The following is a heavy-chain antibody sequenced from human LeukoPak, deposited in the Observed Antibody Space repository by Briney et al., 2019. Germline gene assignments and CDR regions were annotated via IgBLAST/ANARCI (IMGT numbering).Heavy chain of an antibody. J-gene: IGHJ3*02. CDR3: ARDPTGRNAFDI. Sequence: ASVKVSCKASGYTFTSYGISWVRQAPGQGLEWMGWISAYNGNTNYAQKLQGRVTMTTDTSTSTAYKELRSLRSDDTAVYYCARDPTGRNAFDIWGQGTMVTVSS. V-gene: IGHV1-18*01. CDR2: ISAYNGNT. D-gene: IGHD4-17*01. CDR1: GYTFTSYG.